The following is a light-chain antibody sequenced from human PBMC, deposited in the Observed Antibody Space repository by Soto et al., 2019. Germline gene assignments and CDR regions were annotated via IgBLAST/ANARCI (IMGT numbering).Light chain of an antibody. V-gene: IGLV2-8*01. J-gene: IGLJ2*01. CDR2: EVN. CDR1: SSDVGGYNY. CDR3: CSYAGGAYASRI. Sequence: QSALTQPPSASGSPGQSVTISCTGTSSDVGGYNYVSWYQQHPGRAPRLMIYEVNKRPSGVPDRFSGSKSGDTASLTVSGLQAEDEADYYCCSYAGGAYASRIFGGGTQLTVL.